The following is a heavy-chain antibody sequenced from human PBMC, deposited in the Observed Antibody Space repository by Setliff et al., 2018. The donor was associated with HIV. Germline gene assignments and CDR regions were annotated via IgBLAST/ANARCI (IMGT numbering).Heavy chain of an antibody. CDR3: ARRTLRQFRYGNIWSDP. J-gene: IGHJ5*02. CDR1: GGSLISDIYY. Sequence: PSETLSLTCTVSGGSLISDIYYWGWIRQPPGKGLEWIGTIFYNGSAYYNPSLKSRVTISVDTSKNQFSLRLNSMTAADTAVYYCARRTLRQFRYGNIWSDPWGRGTLVTVSS. CDR2: IFYNGSA. D-gene: IGHD3-16*01. V-gene: IGHV4-39*01.